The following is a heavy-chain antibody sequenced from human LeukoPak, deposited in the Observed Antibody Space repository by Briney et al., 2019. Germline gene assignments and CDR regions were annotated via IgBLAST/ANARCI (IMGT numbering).Heavy chain of an antibody. V-gene: IGHV1-2*02. Sequence: ASVKVSCKASGYTFTGYYMHWVRQAPGQGLEWMAWINPNSGGTNYAQKFQGRVTMTRDTSTSTAYMELNRLTSDDTAVYYCARDLMFNYWGQGTLVTVSS. CDR2: INPNSGGT. CDR3: ARDLMFNY. J-gene: IGHJ4*02. CDR1: GYTFTGYY.